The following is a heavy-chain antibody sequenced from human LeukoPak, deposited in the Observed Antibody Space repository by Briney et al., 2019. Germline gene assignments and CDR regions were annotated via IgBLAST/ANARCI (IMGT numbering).Heavy chain of an antibody. J-gene: IGHJ4*02. CDR2: ISYDGSAK. D-gene: IGHD5/OR15-5a*01. CDR3: AKEAQLPNSTWYFDS. V-gene: IGHV3-30*18. CDR1: GFTFSNYG. Sequence: GGSLRLSCAASGFTFSNYGMQWVRQAPGKGLEWLAVISYDGSAKHFGDSVKGRSTISRDNSKNTEYPHVASLRSEDRAVYYCAKEAQLPNSTWYFDSWGQGTLVTVS.